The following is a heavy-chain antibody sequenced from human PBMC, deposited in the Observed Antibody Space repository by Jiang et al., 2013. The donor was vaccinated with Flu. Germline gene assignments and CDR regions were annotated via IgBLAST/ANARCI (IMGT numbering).Heavy chain of an antibody. V-gene: IGHV4-59*08. J-gene: IGHJ6*02. CDR3: ARLPGDSSGWYGGERSKNYYYYYGMDV. CDR2: IYYSGST. D-gene: IGHD6-19*01. CDR1: GGSISSYY. Sequence: PGLVKPSETLSLTCTVSGGSISSYYWSWIRQPPGKGLEWIGYIYYSGSTNYNPSLKSRVTISVDTSKNQFSLKLSSVTAADTAVYYCARLPGDSSGWYGGERSKNYYYYYGMDVWGQGTTVTVSS.